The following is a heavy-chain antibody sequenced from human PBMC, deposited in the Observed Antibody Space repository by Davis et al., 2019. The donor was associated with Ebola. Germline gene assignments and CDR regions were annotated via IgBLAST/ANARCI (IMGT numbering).Heavy chain of an antibody. V-gene: IGHV3-21*01. CDR2: ISSSSNHI. D-gene: IGHD2-21*02. J-gene: IGHJ4*02. CDR1: GFTFSTYF. Sequence: GESLKISCAASGFTFSTYFMNWVRQAPGKGLEWVSSISSSSNHIYYADSVKGRFTISRDNAKNSLYLQMNSLRAEDTAVYYCARGLCGGDCYSDWGQGTLVTVSS. CDR3: ARGLCGGDCYSD.